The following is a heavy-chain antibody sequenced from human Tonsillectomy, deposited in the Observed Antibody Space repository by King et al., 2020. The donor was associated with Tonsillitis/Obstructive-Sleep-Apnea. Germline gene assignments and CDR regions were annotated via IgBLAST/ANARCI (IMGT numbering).Heavy chain of an antibody. J-gene: IGHJ4*01. CDR1: GYNFPTSW. CDR2: IFPGDSDS. V-gene: IGHV5-51*01. D-gene: IGHD2-2*01. Sequence: MQLVQSGAEVKKPGESLKIACKASGYNFPTSWIGWVRQMPGKGLEWMGSIFPGDSDSRYSASFQGQVTMSADKSISTAYLQWSSLKASDTAMDYCARGYCISTSCYAPFDLWGHGTLVTVSS. CDR3: ARGYCISTSCYAPFDL.